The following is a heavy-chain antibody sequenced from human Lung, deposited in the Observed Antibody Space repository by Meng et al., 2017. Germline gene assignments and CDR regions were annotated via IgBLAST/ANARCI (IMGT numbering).Heavy chain of an antibody. V-gene: IGHV4-34*01. J-gene: IGHJ4*02. CDR3: ARGPTTMAHDFDY. CDR1: GGSFSDYY. D-gene: IGHD4-11*01. CDR2: INHSGST. Sequence: VPQQERGAVLVTPSETLSLTCVVSGGSFSDYYWSWIRPPPGKGLEWIGEINHSGSTNYNPSLESRATISVDTSQNNLSLKLSSVTAADSAVYYCARGPTTMAHDFDYWGQGTLVTVSS.